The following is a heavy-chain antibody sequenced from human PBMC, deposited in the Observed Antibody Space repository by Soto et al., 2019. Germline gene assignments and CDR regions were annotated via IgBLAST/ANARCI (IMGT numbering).Heavy chain of an antibody. Sequence: SVKVSCKASGYTFTSYAITWVRQAPGQGLEWLGRIIPIFGTRDYAQKFQGRVTITADDSTTTAYMELSILRSDDTAFYYCAKDGGREGYFGNWFDPWGQGTLVTVSS. CDR1: GYTFTSYA. V-gene: IGHV1-69*13. D-gene: IGHD2-15*01. CDR2: IIPIFGTR. J-gene: IGHJ5*02. CDR3: AKDGGREGYFGNWFDP.